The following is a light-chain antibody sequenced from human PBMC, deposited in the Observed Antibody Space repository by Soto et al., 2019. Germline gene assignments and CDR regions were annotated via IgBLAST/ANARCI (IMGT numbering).Light chain of an antibody. CDR1: ESLFGF. CDR3: QSYNDWPFA. J-gene: IGKJ2*01. Sequence: DIVLTQSPATLSVSPGDRVTLSCRASESLFGFLAWYQHKPGQAPRLLMYGVSTRATGIPPRLSGGGSATDFTLTISSLQSEHSAFYFCQSYNDWPFASGLGTRLEI. V-gene: IGKV3-15*01. CDR2: GVS.